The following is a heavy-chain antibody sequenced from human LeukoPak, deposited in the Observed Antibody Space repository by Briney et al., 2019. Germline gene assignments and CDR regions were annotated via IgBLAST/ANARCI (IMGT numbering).Heavy chain of an antibody. CDR3: AKEPLGTVVVVAGLFDY. Sequence: GGSLRLSCAASGFTFSSYAMSWVRQAPGKGLEWVSAISGSGGSTYYADSVKGRFTISRDNSKNTLYLQMNSLRAEDTAVYYCAKEPLGTVVVVAGLFDYWGQGTLVTVSS. CDR1: GFTFSSYA. J-gene: IGHJ4*02. CDR2: ISGSGGST. D-gene: IGHD2-15*01. V-gene: IGHV3-23*01.